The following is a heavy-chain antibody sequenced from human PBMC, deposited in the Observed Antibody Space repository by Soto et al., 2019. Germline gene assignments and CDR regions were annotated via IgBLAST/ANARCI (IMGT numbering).Heavy chain of an antibody. J-gene: IGHJ6*02. Sequence: GGSLRLSCAASGFTFSSYGMHWFRQAPGKGLEWVAVIWYDGSNKYYADSVKGRFTISRDNSKNTLYLQMNSLRAEDTAVYYCARDRMGEDYYYGMDVWGQGTTVTVSS. CDR3: ARDRMGEDYYYGMDV. CDR1: GFTFSSYG. CDR2: IWYDGSNK. D-gene: IGHD3-16*01. V-gene: IGHV3-33*01.